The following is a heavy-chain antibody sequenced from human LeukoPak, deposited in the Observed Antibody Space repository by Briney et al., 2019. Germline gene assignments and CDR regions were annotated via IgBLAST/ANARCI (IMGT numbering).Heavy chain of an antibody. Sequence: ASVKVSCKASGGTFSSYAISWVRQAPGQGLEWMGGINPNSGVTNYAQKLQGRVTITRDTSIDTAYMQLSRLRSDDTAVYYCAKDRYGDYEAPFHYYMDAWGRGTTVTVSS. CDR2: INPNSGVT. CDR1: GGTFSSYA. V-gene: IGHV1-2*02. D-gene: IGHD5-12*01. CDR3: AKDRYGDYEAPFHYYMDA. J-gene: IGHJ6*03.